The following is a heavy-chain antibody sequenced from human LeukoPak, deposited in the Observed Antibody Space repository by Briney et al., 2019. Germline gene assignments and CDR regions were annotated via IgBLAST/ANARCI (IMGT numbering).Heavy chain of an antibody. CDR1: GFTFSTYD. V-gene: IGHV3-21*01. CDR2: ITSRSKYI. CDR3: ARYVGREIAVAGSDF. D-gene: IGHD6-19*01. Sequence: GGSLRLSRSASGFTFSTYDMNWVRQAPGKGLEWGSSITSRSKYIYYAGSVKGRFTISRDNANNFLFLQMDSLRDEDTAVYYCARYVGREIAVAGSDFWGQGTLVTVSS. J-gene: IGHJ4*02.